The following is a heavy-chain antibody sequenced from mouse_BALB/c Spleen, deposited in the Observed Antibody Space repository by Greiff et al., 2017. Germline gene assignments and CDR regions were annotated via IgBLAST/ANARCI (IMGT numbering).Heavy chain of an antibody. J-gene: IGHJ1*01. CDR2: IWGDGST. V-gene: IGHV2-6-7*01. CDR3: ARGGYYGSSSYWYFDV. CDR1: GFSLTGYG. D-gene: IGHD1-1*01. Sequence: VKLMESGPGLVAPSQSLSITCTVSGFSLTGYGVNWVRQPPGKGLEWLGMIWGDGSTDYNSALKSRLSISKDNSKSQVFLKMNSLQTDDTARYYCARGGYYGSSSYWYFDVWGAGTTVTVSS.